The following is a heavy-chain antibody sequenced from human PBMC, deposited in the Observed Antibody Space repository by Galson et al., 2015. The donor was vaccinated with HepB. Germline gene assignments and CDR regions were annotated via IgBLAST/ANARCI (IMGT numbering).Heavy chain of an antibody. CDR3: AGGRAAASRYCSSNSCYFLSPPFDP. CDR2: ITPISDYR. D-gene: IGHD2-2*01. V-gene: IGHV3-21*01. J-gene: IGHJ5*02. Sequence: SLRLSCAASGFTFSSYTMHWVRQAPGKGLEWVSSITPISDYRYYADSMKGRFTISRDNAKNSLYLQMNSLRAEETAIYYCAGGRAAASRYCSSNSCYFLSPPFDPWGQGTPVTVSS. CDR1: GFTFSSYT.